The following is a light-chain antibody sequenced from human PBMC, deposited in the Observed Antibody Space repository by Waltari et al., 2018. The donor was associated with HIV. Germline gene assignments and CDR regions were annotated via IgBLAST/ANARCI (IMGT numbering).Light chain of an antibody. CDR2: GAS. CDR1: QSVSSIY. Sequence: EIVLTQSPGTLSLSPGERATLSCRASQSVSSIYLAWYLQKPGQAPRLLIYGASNRATVVPDRFSGSGSGTDFTLIISRLEPEDFAVYYCQHYGGSAIYTFGQGTKLEIK. V-gene: IGKV3-20*01. CDR3: QHYGGSAIYT. J-gene: IGKJ2*01.